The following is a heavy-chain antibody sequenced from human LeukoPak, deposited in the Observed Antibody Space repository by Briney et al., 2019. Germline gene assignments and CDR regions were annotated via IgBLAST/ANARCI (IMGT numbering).Heavy chain of an antibody. D-gene: IGHD5-12*01. Sequence: SETLSLTCTVSGGSISSSSYYWGWIRQPPGKGLEWIGSIYYSGSTYYNPSLKSRVTISVDTSKNQFSLKLSSVTAADTAVYYCARSGGIVATTRSGRSYYYGMDVWGQGTTVTDSS. CDR2: IYYSGST. CDR1: GGSISSSSYY. J-gene: IGHJ6*02. CDR3: ARSGGIVATTRSGRSYYYGMDV. V-gene: IGHV4-39*07.